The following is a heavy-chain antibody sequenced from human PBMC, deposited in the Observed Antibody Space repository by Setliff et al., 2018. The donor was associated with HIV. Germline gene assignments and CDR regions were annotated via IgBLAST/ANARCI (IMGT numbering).Heavy chain of an antibody. D-gene: IGHD3-16*01. CDR2: ISPDSANT. CDR3: VRIGRGAYYFDY. V-gene: IGHV1-2*02. CDR1: GFPFIAYY. Sequence: ASVKVSCKTSGFPFIAYYLHWVRQAPGQGLEWMGWISPDSANTHYAQKFQGRVTMTRDTSISTAYMELSRLRPDDTAVYYWVRIGRGAYYFDYWGQGSLVTVSS. J-gene: IGHJ4*02.